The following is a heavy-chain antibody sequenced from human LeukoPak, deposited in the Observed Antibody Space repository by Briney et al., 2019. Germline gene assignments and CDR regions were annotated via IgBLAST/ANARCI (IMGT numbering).Heavy chain of an antibody. Sequence: ASVNVSGRGSGDRLRSYGITWVRQAPGQGLEWMGWISDYDGNTNYAQNVQGRVTMTTDTSTSTAYMELRSLRSDDTAVYYCARSRVRGSPHPNAFDIWGQGTKVTVSS. V-gene: IGHV1-18*01. CDR1: GDRLRSYG. D-gene: IGHD3-10*01. CDR2: ISDYDGNT. J-gene: IGHJ3*02. CDR3: ARSRVRGSPHPNAFDI.